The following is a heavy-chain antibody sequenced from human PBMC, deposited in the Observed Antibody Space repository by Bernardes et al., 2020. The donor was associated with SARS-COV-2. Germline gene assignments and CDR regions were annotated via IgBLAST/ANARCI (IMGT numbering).Heavy chain of an antibody. CDR1: GFSFSSYS. V-gene: IGHV3-21*01. CDR3: ARGSVTRLSY. D-gene: IGHD4-4*01. J-gene: IGHJ4*02. CDR2: ISSSSSYI. Sequence: GGSLRLSCAACGFSFSSYSMNWVRKAPGKGLEWVSSISSSSSYIYYADSVKGRFTISRDNAKNSLYLQMNSLRAEDTAVYYCARGSVTRLSYWGQGTLVTVSS.